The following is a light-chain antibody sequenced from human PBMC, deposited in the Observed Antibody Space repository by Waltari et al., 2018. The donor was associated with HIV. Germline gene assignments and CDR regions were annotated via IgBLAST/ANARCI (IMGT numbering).Light chain of an antibody. J-gene: IGKJ3*01. CDR1: QGISSS. V-gene: IGKV1-8*01. Sequence: AIRMTQSPSSFSASTGDRVTITCRASQGISSSLAWYQQKPGKAPKLLIYATPTLQSGVPSRFSGSGSGTDFTLTISYLQSEDFATYFCQQYYSYPFTFGPGTKVDIK. CDR2: ATP. CDR3: QQYYSYPFT.